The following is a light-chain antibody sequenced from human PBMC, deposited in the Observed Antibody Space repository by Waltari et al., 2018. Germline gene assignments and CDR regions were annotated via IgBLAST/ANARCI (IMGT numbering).Light chain of an antibody. CDR1: QSISSS. CDR3: QQYKIWPSYT. Sequence: EILMTQSPATLSVSPGERATLSCRASQSISSSLAWYQHKPGQAPRLLIYGASTRATGIPARLSGRGSETDFTLTITSLQSEDFAVYYCQQYKIWPSYTFGQGTKLDI. CDR2: GAS. V-gene: IGKV3-15*01. J-gene: IGKJ2*01.